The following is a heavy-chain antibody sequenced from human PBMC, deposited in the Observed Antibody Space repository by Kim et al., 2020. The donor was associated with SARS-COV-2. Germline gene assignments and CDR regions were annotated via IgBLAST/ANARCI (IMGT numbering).Heavy chain of an antibody. Sequence: GGSLRLSCAASGFTFSSYGMHWVRQAPGKGPEWVAVVWYDGSNKFYADSVKGRFTISRDNSKNTLYLQMDDVRVEDTAVYYCARAAVVVLTATHPFEFWGQGTLVTVSS. V-gene: IGHV3-33*01. CDR3: ARAAVVVLTATHPFEF. D-gene: IGHD2-15*01. CDR1: GFTFSSYG. J-gene: IGHJ4*02. CDR2: VWYDGSNK.